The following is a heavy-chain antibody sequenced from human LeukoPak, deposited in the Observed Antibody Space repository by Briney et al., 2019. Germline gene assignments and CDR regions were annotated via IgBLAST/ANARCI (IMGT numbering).Heavy chain of an antibody. CDR2: IYYSGST. D-gene: IGHD6-13*01. Sequence: SETLSLTCTVSGGSISSYYWSWIRQPPGKGLEWIGYIYYSGSTNYNPSLKSRVTISVDTSKNQFSLKLSSVTAADTAVYYCARLPIAADAFDIWGRGTMVTVSS. CDR3: ARLPIAADAFDI. V-gene: IGHV4-59*08. J-gene: IGHJ3*02. CDR1: GGSISSYY.